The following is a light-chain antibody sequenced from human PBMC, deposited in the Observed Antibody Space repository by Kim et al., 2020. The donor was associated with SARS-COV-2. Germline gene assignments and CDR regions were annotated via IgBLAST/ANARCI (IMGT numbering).Light chain of an antibody. CDR1: NIGDYL. J-gene: IGLJ2*01. CDR2: YDN. CDR3: QVWDTSTDRVV. Sequence: PGKTARISCGGNNIGDYLVHWYQQKPGQAPILVIYYDNLRPSGIPERFSGSNSGSTVTLTISRVEAGDEADYYCQVWDTSTDRVVFGGGTQLTVL. V-gene: IGLV3-21*04.